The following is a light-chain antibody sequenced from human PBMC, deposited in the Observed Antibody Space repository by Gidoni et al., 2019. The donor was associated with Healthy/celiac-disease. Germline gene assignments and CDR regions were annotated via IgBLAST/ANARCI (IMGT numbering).Light chain of an antibody. CDR3: QQRSNWPRT. CDR2: DAS. CDR1: LSVSSY. V-gene: IGKV3-11*01. Sequence: EIVLTQSPATLSLSPGERATPSCRASLSVSSYLAWYQQKPGQAPRLLIYDASNRATSIPARFSGSGSGTDFTLTISSLEPEDFAVFYCQQRSNWPRTFGQGTKVEIK. J-gene: IGKJ1*01.